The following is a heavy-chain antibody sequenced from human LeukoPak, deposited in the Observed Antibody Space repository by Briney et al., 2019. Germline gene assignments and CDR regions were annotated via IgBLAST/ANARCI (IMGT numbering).Heavy chain of an antibody. CDR3: AGGTAMVSSFDY. CDR2: IYYSGST. D-gene: IGHD5-18*01. Sequence: SETLSLTCTVSGGSISSFYWSWIRQPPGKGLEWIGYIYYSGSTYYNPSLKSRVTISVDTSKNQFSLKLSSVTAADTAVYYCAGGTAMVSSFDYWGQGTLVTVSS. J-gene: IGHJ4*02. CDR1: GGSISSFY. V-gene: IGHV4-59*06.